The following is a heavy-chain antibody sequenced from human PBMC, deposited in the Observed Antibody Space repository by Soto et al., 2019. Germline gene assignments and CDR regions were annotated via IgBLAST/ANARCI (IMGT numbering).Heavy chain of an antibody. Sequence: ASVKVSCKASGYSFTDYHIHWVRQAPGQGLEWLGWISAYNGNTNYAQKLQGRVTMTTDTSTSTAYMELRSLRSDDTAVYYCARDYYDSSGYYWGSAHYYYYYGMDVWGQGTTVTVSS. CDR3: ARDYYDSSGYYWGSAHYYYYYGMDV. V-gene: IGHV1-18*04. J-gene: IGHJ6*02. CDR2: ISAYNGNT. D-gene: IGHD3-22*01. CDR1: GYSFTDYH.